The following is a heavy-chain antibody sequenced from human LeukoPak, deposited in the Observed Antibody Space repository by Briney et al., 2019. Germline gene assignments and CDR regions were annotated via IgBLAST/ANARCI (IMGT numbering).Heavy chain of an antibody. Sequence: PSETLSLTCAVYGGSFSGYYWSWIRQPPGKGLQWIGEINHSGSTNYNPSLKSRVTMSVDTSKNQFSLKLRSVTAADTAVYYCATWYSGNFWYFDLWGRGILVTVSS. V-gene: IGHV4-34*01. J-gene: IGHJ2*01. CDR2: INHSGST. D-gene: IGHD1-26*01. CDR3: ATWYSGNFWYFDL. CDR1: GGSFSGYY.